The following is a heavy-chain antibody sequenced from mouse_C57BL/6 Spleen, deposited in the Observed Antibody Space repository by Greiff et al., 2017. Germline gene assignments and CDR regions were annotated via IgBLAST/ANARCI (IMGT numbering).Heavy chain of an antibody. J-gene: IGHJ2*01. CDR2: INPSSGYT. CDR3: ARSTVGVYFDY. V-gene: IGHV1-4*01. Sequence: QVQLQQSGAELARPGASVKMSCKASGYTFTSYTMHWVKQRPGQGLEWIGYINPSSGYTKYNQKFKDKATLTADKSSSTAYMQLSSLTSEDSAVFYCARSTVGVYFDYWGQGTTLTVSS. D-gene: IGHD1-1*01. CDR1: GYTFTSYT.